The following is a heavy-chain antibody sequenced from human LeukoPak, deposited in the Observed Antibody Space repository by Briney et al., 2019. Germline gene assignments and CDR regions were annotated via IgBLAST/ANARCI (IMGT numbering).Heavy chain of an antibody. J-gene: IGHJ1*01. CDR3: ARGYCSGGSCYSVYFQH. Sequence: ASVKVSCKASGYTFTGYYMHWVRQAPGQGLEWMGWINPNSGGTNYAQKFQGGVTMTRDTSISTAYMELSRLRSDDTAVYYCARGYCSGGSCYSVYFQHWGQGTLVTVSS. D-gene: IGHD2-15*01. V-gene: IGHV1-2*02. CDR1: GYTFTGYY. CDR2: INPNSGGT.